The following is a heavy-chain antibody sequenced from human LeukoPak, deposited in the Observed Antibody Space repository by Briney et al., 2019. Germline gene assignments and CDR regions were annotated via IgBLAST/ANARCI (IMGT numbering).Heavy chain of an antibody. Sequence: GGSLRLSCAASGFSFSTYTMNWVRQAPGKGLEWVSYISSGSRTIYYADSVKGRFTISRDNANNSLYLQMNSLRAEDTAVYYCARGATYYDFWSGLKISDYWGQGTLVTVSS. D-gene: IGHD3-3*01. CDR1: GFSFSTYT. J-gene: IGHJ4*02. V-gene: IGHV3-48*04. CDR2: ISSGSRTI. CDR3: ARGATYYDFWSGLKISDY.